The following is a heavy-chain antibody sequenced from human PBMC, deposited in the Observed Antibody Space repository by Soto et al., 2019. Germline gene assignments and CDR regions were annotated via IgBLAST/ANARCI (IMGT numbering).Heavy chain of an antibody. CDR1: GFTFSSYG. J-gene: IGHJ3*02. V-gene: IGHV3-30*18. Sequence: GSLRLSCAASGFTFSSYGMHWVRQAPGKGLEWVAVISYDGSNKYYADSVKGRFTISRDNSKNTLYLQMNSLRAEDTAVYYCAKGIVVVPADDAFDIWGQGTMVTVSS. CDR2: ISYDGSNK. D-gene: IGHD2-2*01. CDR3: AKGIVVVPADDAFDI.